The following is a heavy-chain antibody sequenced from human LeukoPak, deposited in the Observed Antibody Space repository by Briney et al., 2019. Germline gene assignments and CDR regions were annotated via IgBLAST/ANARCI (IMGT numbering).Heavy chain of an antibody. Sequence: SETLSLTCTVSGYSISSGYYWGWIRQPPGKGLEWIGYIYYSGSTNYNPSLKSRVTISVDTSKNQFSLKLSSVTAADTAVYYCARGAYYYDSSGYIPLDYWGQGTLVTVSS. V-gene: IGHV4-61*01. J-gene: IGHJ4*02. D-gene: IGHD3-22*01. CDR1: GYSISSGYY. CDR2: IYYSGST. CDR3: ARGAYYYDSSGYIPLDY.